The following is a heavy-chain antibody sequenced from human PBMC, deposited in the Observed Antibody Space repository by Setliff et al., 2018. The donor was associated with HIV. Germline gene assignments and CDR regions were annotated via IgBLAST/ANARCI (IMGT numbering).Heavy chain of an antibody. CDR3: ARGDFYCGTDCYWSSFDY. D-gene: IGHD2-21*02. CDR2: IYTSGST. J-gene: IGHJ4*02. CDR1: GGSMSTYY. Sequence: SETLSLTCTVSGGSMSTYYWSWIRQPPGKGLEWIGYIYTSGSTNYNPSLRSRVTIAVDTSKNHFSLRLSSVTAADTAVYYCARGDFYCGTDCYWSSFDYWGQGILFTVSS. V-gene: IGHV4-4*08.